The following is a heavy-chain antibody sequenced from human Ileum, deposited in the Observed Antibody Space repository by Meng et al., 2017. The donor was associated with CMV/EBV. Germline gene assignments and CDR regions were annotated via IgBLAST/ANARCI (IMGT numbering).Heavy chain of an antibody. D-gene: IGHD3-22*01. CDR2: ISSSSSSI. CDR1: GFTFNNYS. J-gene: IGHJ4*02. CDR3: ARRDSGDYSLSLDY. V-gene: IGHV3-48*04. Sequence: GESLKISCATSGFTFNNYSMNRVRQAPGKGLEWVSYISSSSSSIYYTDSVKGRFTISRDNAKNSLFLQMTSLRAEDTAVYFCARRDSGDYSLSLDYWGQGTLVTVSS.